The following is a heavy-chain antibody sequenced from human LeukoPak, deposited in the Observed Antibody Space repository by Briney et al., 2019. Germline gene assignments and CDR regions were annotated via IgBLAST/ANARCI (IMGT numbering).Heavy chain of an antibody. V-gene: IGHV4-59*01. D-gene: IGHD3-22*01. J-gene: IGHJ3*02. CDR2: IYYSVST. Sequence: SETLSLTCTVSGGSISSYYWSWIRQPPGKGLEWIGYIYYSVSTNYNPSLKSPVTISVDTSKNQFSLKLSSVTAADTAVYYCARPSSDSSGYYAFDIWGQGTMVTVSS. CDR3: ARPSSDSSGYYAFDI. CDR1: GGSISSYY.